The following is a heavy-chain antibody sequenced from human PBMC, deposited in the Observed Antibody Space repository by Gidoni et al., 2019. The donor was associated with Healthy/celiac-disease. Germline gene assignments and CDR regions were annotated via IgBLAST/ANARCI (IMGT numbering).Heavy chain of an antibody. Sequence: QVQLQESGPGLVKPSETLSLTCTVSGGSISSYYWRWIRQPPGKGLEWIGYIYYSGCTNYNPSLKSRVTISVDTSKNQFSLKLSSVTAADTAVYYCARFGIAAAGFDYWGQGTLVTVSS. CDR1: GGSISSYY. D-gene: IGHD6-13*01. CDR3: ARFGIAAAGFDY. J-gene: IGHJ4*02. CDR2: IYYSGCT. V-gene: IGHV4-59*01.